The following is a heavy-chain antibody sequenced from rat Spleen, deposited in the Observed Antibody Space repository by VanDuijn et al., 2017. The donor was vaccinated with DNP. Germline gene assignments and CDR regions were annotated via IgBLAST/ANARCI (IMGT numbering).Heavy chain of an antibody. V-gene: IGHV3-1*01. CDR2: ISYSGRT. Sequence: EVQLQESGPGLVKPSQSLSLTCSVTGYSITSNYWGWIRKFPGNKMEWIGHISYSGRTTYNPSLQGRISITRDTSKNQFFLQLNSVSTEDTATYYCARWKIGPHYFDYWGQGGMVTVSS. J-gene: IGHJ2*01. D-gene: IGHD1-5*01. CDR3: ARWKIGPHYFDY. CDR1: GYSITSNY.